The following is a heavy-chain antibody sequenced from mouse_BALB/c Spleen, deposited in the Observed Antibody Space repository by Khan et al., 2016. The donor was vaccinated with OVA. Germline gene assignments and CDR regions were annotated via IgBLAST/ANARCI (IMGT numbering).Heavy chain of an antibody. J-gene: IGHJ4*01. V-gene: IGHV1-4*01. Sequence: QVRLQQSGAELARPGASVRMSCKASGYTFTSNTMHWIKQRPGQGLEWIGYINPRSGYTTYNQNFKDKATLPADKSSSTAYMQLSSLTSEDSAVYYCARRTTGYTMDSWGQGTSVTVSS. CDR2: INPRSGYT. CDR1: GYTFTSNT. D-gene: IGHD2-14*01. CDR3: ARRTTGYTMDS.